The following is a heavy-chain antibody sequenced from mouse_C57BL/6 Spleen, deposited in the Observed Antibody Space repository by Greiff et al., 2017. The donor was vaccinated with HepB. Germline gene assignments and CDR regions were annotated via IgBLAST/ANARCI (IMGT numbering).Heavy chain of an antibody. CDR3: ARERAYWSNFYAMDY. V-gene: IGHV1-15*01. D-gene: IGHD2-5*01. CDR1: GYTFTDYE. Sequence: QVQLKESGAELVRPGASVTLSCKASGYTFTDYEMHWVKQTPVHGLEWIGAIDPETGGTAYNQKFKGKAILTADKSSSTAYMELRSLTSEDSAVYYCARERAYWSNFYAMDYWGQGTSVTVSS. CDR2: IDPETGGT. J-gene: IGHJ4*01.